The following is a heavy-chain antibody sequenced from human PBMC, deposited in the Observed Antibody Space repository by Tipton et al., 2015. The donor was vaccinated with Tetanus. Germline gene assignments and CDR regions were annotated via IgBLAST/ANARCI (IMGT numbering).Heavy chain of an antibody. D-gene: IGHD3-9*01. V-gene: IGHV4-30-4*01. CDR3: ARGHTYYDILTGRAQQVTPMN. CDR1: GGSISSGDYY. Sequence: TLSLTCTVSGGSISSGDYYWSWICQPPGKGLEWIGYIYYSGSTCYNPSLKSRVTISVDTSKNQFSLKLSSVTAADTAVYYCARGHTYYDILTGRAQQVTPMNWGQGTLVTVSS. CDR2: IYYSGST. J-gene: IGHJ4*02.